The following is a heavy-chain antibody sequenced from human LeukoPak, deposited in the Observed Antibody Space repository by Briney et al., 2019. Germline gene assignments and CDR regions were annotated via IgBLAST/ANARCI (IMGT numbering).Heavy chain of an antibody. CDR2: INPNSGGT. J-gene: IGHJ4*02. D-gene: IGHD4-11*01. CDR1: GYTFTGYF. Sequence: ASMKVSCKASGYTFTGYFLHWVRQAPGQGLEWMGWINPNSGGTNYAQNFQGRVTMTRDTSISTAYMELSSLRSDDTAVYYCARGDYSDYVIYWGQGTLVTVSS. CDR3: ARGDYSDYVIY. V-gene: IGHV1-2*02.